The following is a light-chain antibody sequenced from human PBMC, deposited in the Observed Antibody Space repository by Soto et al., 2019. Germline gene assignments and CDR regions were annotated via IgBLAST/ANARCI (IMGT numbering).Light chain of an antibody. CDR2: DAS. V-gene: IGKV1-16*01. CDR3: QQYNSYWT. Sequence: DIQMTQSPSSLSASVGDRVTITCQASQDINKNLIWYQQKPGKAPKVLIYDASNLKSGVPSRFSGSGSGTEFTLTISSLQPDDFATYYCQQYNSYWTFGQGTKVDIK. J-gene: IGKJ1*01. CDR1: QDINKN.